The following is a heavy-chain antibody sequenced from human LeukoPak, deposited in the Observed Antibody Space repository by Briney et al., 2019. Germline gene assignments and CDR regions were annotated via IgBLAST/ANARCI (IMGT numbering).Heavy chain of an antibody. CDR1: GGSISSGGYS. D-gene: IGHD5-12*01. CDR3: ARDGYSGSDAL. CDR2: IYNSGST. V-gene: IGHV4-61*08. J-gene: IGHJ4*02. Sequence: SETLSLTCAVSGGSISSGGYSWNWIRQPTGKGLEWIGYIYNSGSTSYNPSLKSRVTISVDTSKNQFSLKLSSVTAADTAVYYCARDGYSGSDALWGQGTLVTVSS.